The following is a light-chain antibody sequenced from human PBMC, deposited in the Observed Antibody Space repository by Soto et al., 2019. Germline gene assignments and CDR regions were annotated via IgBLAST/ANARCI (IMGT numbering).Light chain of an antibody. Sequence: EIVMTQSPATLSVSPGERSTLSCRASQSVSSNLAWYQQKPGQXPRXXIYGASTRATGIPARFSGSGSGTELTITISSLQSEDFEVYDGQQYNNWPRTFGQGTKVDIK. CDR3: QQYNNWPRT. J-gene: IGKJ1*01. V-gene: IGKV3-15*01. CDR1: QSVSSN. CDR2: GAS.